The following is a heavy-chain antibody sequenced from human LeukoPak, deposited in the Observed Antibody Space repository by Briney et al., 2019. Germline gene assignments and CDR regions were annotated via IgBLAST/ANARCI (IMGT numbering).Heavy chain of an antibody. Sequence: GGSLRLSCAASGFTFSSYWMSWVRQAPGKGLEWVANIKQDGSEKYYVDSVKGRFTMSRDNAKNSLYLQMNSLRAEDTAVYYCARGYDYGDHRFDYWGQGTLVTVSS. J-gene: IGHJ4*02. CDR2: IKQDGSEK. CDR3: ARGYDYGDHRFDY. V-gene: IGHV3-7*01. CDR1: GFTFSSYW. D-gene: IGHD4-17*01.